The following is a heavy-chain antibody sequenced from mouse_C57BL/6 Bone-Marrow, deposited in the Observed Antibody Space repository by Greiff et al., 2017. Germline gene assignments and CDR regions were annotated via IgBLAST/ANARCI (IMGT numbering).Heavy chain of an antibody. CDR2: IDPSDSYT. CDR3: ARSYYYGSSNVWYFDV. J-gene: IGHJ1*03. D-gene: IGHD1-1*01. Sequence: QVQLKQPGAELVMPGASVKLSCKASGYTFTSYWMHWVKQRPGQGLEWIGEIDPSDSYTNYNQKFKGKSTLTVDKSSSTAYMQLSSLTSEDSAVYYCARSYYYGSSNVWYFDVWGTGTTVTVSS. V-gene: IGHV1-69*01. CDR1: GYTFTSYW.